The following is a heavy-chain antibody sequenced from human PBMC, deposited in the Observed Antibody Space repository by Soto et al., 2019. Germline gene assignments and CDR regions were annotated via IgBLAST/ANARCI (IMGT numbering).Heavy chain of an antibody. CDR2: INHSGST. CDR3: ARVVRGYSYGSTHYYYYGMDV. V-gene: IGHV4-34*01. J-gene: IGHJ6*02. Sequence: LSLTCAVYGGSFSGYYWSWIRQPPVNGLEWIGEINHSGSTNYNPSLKSRVTISVDTSKNQFSLKLSSVTAADTAVYYCARVVRGYSYGSTHYYYYGMDVWGQGTTVTVS. CDR1: GGSFSGYY. D-gene: IGHD5-18*01.